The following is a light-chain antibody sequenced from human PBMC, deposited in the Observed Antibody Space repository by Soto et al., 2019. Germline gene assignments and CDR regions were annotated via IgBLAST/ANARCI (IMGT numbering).Light chain of an antibody. V-gene: IGKV4-1*01. CDR3: QQYYSTPYT. CDR1: QSVLYSSNNKNY. J-gene: IGKJ2*01. CDR2: WAS. Sequence: DIVMTQSPDSLTVSLGERATINCRSSQSVLYSSNNKNYLAWYQHIPGQPPKLLFYWASTRESGVPDRFSGSGSGTEFTLTSSGLQAEDVAVYYCQQYYSTPYTFGQGTKLEIK.